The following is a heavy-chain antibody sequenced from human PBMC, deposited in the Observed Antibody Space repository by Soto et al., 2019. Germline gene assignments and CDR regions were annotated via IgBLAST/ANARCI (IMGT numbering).Heavy chain of an antibody. Sequence: PGGSLRLSCAASGFTFSSYAMSSVSPAPGKGLQWVSAISASGGSTYYADSVKGRFTISRDNSKNTLYLQMNSLRAEDTALYYCACYRGAYYYYGMDVWVQGTTVIVCS. CDR1: GFTFSSYA. V-gene: IGHV3-23*01. D-gene: IGHD2-2*01. CDR3: ACYRGAYYYYGMDV. J-gene: IGHJ6*02. CDR2: ISASGGST.